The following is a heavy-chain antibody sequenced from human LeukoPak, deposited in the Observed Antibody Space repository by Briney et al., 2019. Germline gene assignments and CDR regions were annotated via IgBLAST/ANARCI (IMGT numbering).Heavy chain of an antibody. J-gene: IGHJ3*02. CDR3: ARDPPAPFVYGGTYPPDAFDI. Sequence: PEGSLRLSCAASGFTFNTYNMNWVRQTPSKGLEWISYISSSSGAIYYADSVKGRFTISRDNAKNSLYLQMNSLRDEDTAVYYCARDPPAPFVYGGTYPPDAFDIWGQGAMVTVSS. CDR2: ISSSSGAI. V-gene: IGHV3-48*02. D-gene: IGHD1-26*01. CDR1: GFTFNTYN.